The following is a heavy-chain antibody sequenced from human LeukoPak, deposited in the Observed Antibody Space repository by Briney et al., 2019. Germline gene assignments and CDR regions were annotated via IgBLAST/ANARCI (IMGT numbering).Heavy chain of an antibody. CDR2: INHSGST. D-gene: IGHD1-14*01. Sequence: GSLRLSCAASGFTFSNAWMSWVRQAPGKGLEWVGEINHSGSTNYNPSLKSRVTISVDTSKNQFSLKLGSVTAADTAVYYCARASHGTDHIPFDYWGQGTLVTVSS. CDR3: ARASHGTDHIPFDY. CDR1: GFTFSNAW. J-gene: IGHJ4*02. V-gene: IGHV4-34*01.